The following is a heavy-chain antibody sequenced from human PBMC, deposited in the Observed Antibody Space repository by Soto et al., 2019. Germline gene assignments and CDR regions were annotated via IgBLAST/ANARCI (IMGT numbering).Heavy chain of an antibody. D-gene: IGHD2-2*01. Sequence: GASVKVSCKASGYTFTSYGISWVRQAPGQGLEWMGWISAYNGNTNYAQKFQGRVTVTTDTSTSTAYMELRSLRSDDTAVYYCARHRVIPAAIRSDWFDPWGQGTLVTVSS. CDR2: ISAYNGNT. V-gene: IGHV1-18*01. J-gene: IGHJ5*02. CDR1: GYTFTSYG. CDR3: ARHRVIPAAIRSDWFDP.